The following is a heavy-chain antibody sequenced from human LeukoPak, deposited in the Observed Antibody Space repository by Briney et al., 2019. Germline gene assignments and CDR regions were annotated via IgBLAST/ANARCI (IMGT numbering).Heavy chain of an antibody. J-gene: IGHJ4*02. CDR1: GFTFSSYG. CDR2: ISYDGSNK. V-gene: IGHV3-30*18. Sequence: GGSLRLSCAASGFTFSSYGMHWVRQAPGKGLEWVAVISYDGSNKYYADSVKGRFTISRDNSKNTLYLQMNSLRDEDTAVYYCAKDRNAYYYGSGPFDYWGQGTLVTVSS. D-gene: IGHD3-10*01. CDR3: AKDRNAYYYGSGPFDY.